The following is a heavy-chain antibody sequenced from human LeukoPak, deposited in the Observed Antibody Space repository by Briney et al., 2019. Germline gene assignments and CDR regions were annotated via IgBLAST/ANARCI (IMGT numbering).Heavy chain of an antibody. Sequence: GGSLRLSCAASGLPFSKYTMAWVRQAPGKGLEWVSSISSSSSYIYYADSVKGRFTISRDNAKNSLYLQMNSLRAEDTAVYYCAREGTEMATITALDYWGQGTLVTVSS. V-gene: IGHV3-21*01. CDR1: GLPFSKYT. CDR2: ISSSSSYI. D-gene: IGHD5-24*01. J-gene: IGHJ4*02. CDR3: AREGTEMATITALDY.